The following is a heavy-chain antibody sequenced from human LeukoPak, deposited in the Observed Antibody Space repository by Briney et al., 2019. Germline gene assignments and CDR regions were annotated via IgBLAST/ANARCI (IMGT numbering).Heavy chain of an antibody. CDR2: INPSGGST. CDR1: GYTFTSYY. CDR3: ARGSRQWTSYYYYYMDV. J-gene: IGHJ6*03. Sequence: GASVKVSCKASGYTFTSYYMHWVRQAPGQGLEWMGIINPSGGSTSYAQKFQGRVTMTRDTSTSTVYMELSSLRSEDTAVYYCARGSRQWTSYYYYYMDVWGKGTTVTISS. V-gene: IGHV1-46*01. D-gene: IGHD6-19*01.